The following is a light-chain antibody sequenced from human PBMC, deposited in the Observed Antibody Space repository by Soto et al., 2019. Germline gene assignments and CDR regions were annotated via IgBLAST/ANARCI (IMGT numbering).Light chain of an antibody. CDR2: NAL. V-gene: IGKV3-20*01. Sequence: EIVLTQSPGTLSLSPGERATLSCRASQTVGMNYLAWFQQKPGQAPKLLIYNALVRATGIPDRFSGSGSGTDFTLTTSRLGPEDFAVYYCHQYAYAPLTFGQGTKLETK. J-gene: IGKJ2*01. CDR3: HQYAYAPLT. CDR1: QTVGMNY.